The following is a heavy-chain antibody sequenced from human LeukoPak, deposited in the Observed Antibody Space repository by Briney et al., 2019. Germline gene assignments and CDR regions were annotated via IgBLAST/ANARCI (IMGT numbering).Heavy chain of an antibody. J-gene: IGHJ4*02. Sequence: ASVKVSCKASGYTFTDYYMHWVRQAPGQGLEWMGWINPNSGGTNYAQKFQGRVTMTRDTSISTAYMELSRLRSDDTAVYYCAREGSWYGQYYFDYWGQGTLVTVSS. CDR1: GYTFTDYY. D-gene: IGHD6-13*01. CDR2: INPNSGGT. CDR3: AREGSWYGQYYFDY. V-gene: IGHV1-2*02.